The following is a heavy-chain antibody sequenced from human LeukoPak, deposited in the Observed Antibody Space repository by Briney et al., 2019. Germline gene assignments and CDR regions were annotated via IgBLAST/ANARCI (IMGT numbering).Heavy chain of an antibody. CDR3: ARVRGYYDSSGCYPLDY. CDR2: INPNSGGT. Sequence: ASVKVSCKASGYTFTGYYMHWVRQAPGQGLEWMGWINPNSGGTNYAQKFQGRVTMTRDTSISTAYMELSRLRSDDTAVYYCARVRGYYDSSGCYPLDYWGQGTLVTVSS. D-gene: IGHD3-22*01. V-gene: IGHV1-2*02. CDR1: GYTFTGYY. J-gene: IGHJ4*02.